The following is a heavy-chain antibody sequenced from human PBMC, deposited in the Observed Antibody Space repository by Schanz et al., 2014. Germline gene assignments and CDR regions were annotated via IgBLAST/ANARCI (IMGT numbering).Heavy chain of an antibody. D-gene: IGHD6-13*01. Sequence: EVQLVESGGGLVQPGGSLRLSCGGSGFTFSKYWMSWVRQAPGKGLEWVANIKQDGSEKYYVDAVKGRFTISRDNAKNSLYLQMNSLRAEDTAVYYCAREQIMAAAGLVDYWGQGTLVTVSS. V-gene: IGHV3-7*05. J-gene: IGHJ4*02. CDR3: AREQIMAAAGLVDY. CDR2: IKQDGSEK. CDR1: GFTFSKYW.